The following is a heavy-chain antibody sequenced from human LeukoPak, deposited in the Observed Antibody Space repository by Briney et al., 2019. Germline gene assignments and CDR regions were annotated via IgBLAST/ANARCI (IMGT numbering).Heavy chain of an antibody. J-gene: IGHJ4*02. D-gene: IGHD5-18*01. CDR2: IYSGGTT. Sequence: GGSLRLSCAASGFTVSSNYMSWVRQAPGKGLEWVSVIYSGGTTYYADSVKGRFTISRDNSKNTLHLQMNSLRAEDTAVYYCARDQYSYAHAAHWGQGTLVTVS. CDR1: GFTVSSNY. CDR3: ARDQYSYAHAAH. V-gene: IGHV3-66*01.